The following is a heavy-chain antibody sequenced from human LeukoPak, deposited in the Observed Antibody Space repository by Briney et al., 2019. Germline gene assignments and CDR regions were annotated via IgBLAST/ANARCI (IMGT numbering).Heavy chain of an antibody. CDR1: GFTFSDYY. V-gene: IGHV3-11*01. D-gene: IGHD3-22*01. Sequence: GGSLRLPCAASGFTFSDYYMSWIRQAPGKGLEWVSYISSSGSTIYYADSVKGRFTISRDNAKNSLYLQMNSLRAEDTAVYYCARVRYDSSVLYAFDIWGQGTMVTVSS. J-gene: IGHJ3*02. CDR2: ISSSGSTI. CDR3: ARVRYDSSVLYAFDI.